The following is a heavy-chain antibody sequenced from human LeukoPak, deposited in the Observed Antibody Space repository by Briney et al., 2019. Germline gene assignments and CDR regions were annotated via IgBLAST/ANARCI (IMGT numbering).Heavy chain of an antibody. Sequence: GGSLRLSCAASGFTFSSYAMSWVRQAPGKGLEWVSAISGSGGSTYYADSVKGRLTISRDNSKNTLYLQMNSLRAEDTAVYYCANSVTGAYGMDVWGQGTTVTVSS. CDR2: ISGSGGST. CDR3: ANSVTGAYGMDV. V-gene: IGHV3-23*01. CDR1: GFTFSSYA. D-gene: IGHD4-17*01. J-gene: IGHJ6*02.